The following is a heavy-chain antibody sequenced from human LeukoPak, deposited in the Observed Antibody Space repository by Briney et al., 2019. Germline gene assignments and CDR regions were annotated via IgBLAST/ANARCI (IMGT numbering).Heavy chain of an antibody. J-gene: IGHJ4*02. Sequence: SVKVSCKASGGTFSSYAISWVRQAPGQGLEWMGGIIPIFGTANYAQKFQGRVTITADESTSTAYMELSSLRSEDTAVYYCARAVAGPAGEYYFDYWGQGTLVTVSS. D-gene: IGHD6-19*01. CDR1: GGTFSSYA. CDR3: ARAVAGPAGEYYFDY. CDR2: IIPIFGTA. V-gene: IGHV1-69*13.